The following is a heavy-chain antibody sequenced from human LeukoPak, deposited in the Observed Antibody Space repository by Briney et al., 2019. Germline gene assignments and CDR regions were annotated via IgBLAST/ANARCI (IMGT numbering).Heavy chain of an antibody. D-gene: IGHD1-26*01. CDR2: IISRLGTA. V-gene: IGHV1-69*13. Sequence: SVTVSCKASGGTFSSYAISWVRQAPGQGLEWMGGIISRLGTANYVQTFQGRVTITADESTSTAFMELSSLRSEDTAVYYCARSEVGATENALDYWGQGTLVTVSS. CDR1: GGTFSSYA. CDR3: ARSEVGATENALDY. J-gene: IGHJ4*02.